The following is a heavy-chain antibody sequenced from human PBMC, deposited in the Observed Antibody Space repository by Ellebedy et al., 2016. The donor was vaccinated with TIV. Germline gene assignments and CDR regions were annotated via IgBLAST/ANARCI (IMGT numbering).Heavy chain of an antibody. V-gene: IGHV4-59*01. D-gene: IGHD2-15*01. CDR1: GGPINNYY. Sequence: MPSETLSLTCTVSGGPINNYYWTWIRQPPGKGLEWIGHIHYNGQTAYNTSLQGRVTISLHTSENQFSRPLTSVTAADTAVYFCARGAEDLGGGNFELWGQG. J-gene: IGHJ3*01. CDR3: ARGAEDLGGGNFEL. CDR2: IHYNGQT.